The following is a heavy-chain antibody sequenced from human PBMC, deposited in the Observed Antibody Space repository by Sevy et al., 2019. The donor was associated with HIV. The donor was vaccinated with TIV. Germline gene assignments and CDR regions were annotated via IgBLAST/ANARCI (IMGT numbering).Heavy chain of an antibody. CDR3: TRGSGWYNWFDP. CDR2: IRSKANSYAT. J-gene: IGHJ5*02. D-gene: IGHD6-13*01. CDR1: GFTFSGSA. Sequence: GGSLRLSCAASGFTFSGSAMHWVRQASGKGLEWVGRIRSKANSYATAYAASLKGRFTISRDDSKNTAYLQMNSLKTEDTAVYYCTRGSGWYNWFDPWGQGTLVTVSS. V-gene: IGHV3-73*01.